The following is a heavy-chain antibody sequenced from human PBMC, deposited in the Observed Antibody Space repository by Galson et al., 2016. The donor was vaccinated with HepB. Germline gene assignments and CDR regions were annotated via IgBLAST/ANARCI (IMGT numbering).Heavy chain of an antibody. CDR2: ISGNGHVT. D-gene: IGHD3-10*01. V-gene: IGHV3-23*01. Sequence: SLRLSCAASGGTFNSYTMSWVRQAPGKGLEWVSSISGNGHVTHYADSVKGRFTISRDNSKDTLYLQMNSLRAEDTALYYCAKDRGYFGSGLDHWGQGTLVTVSS. CDR1: GGTFNSYT. J-gene: IGHJ4*02. CDR3: AKDRGYFGSGLDH.